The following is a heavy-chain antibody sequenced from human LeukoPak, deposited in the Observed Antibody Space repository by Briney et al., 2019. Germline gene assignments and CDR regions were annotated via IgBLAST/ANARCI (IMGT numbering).Heavy chain of an antibody. V-gene: IGHV3-74*01. D-gene: IGHD3-16*01. Sequence: PGGSLRLSCAASGITFNSYWMHWVRQAPGKGLVWVSRINIDGSGKTYADSVKGRFTISRDNAKNTLYLQMNSLRAEDTAVYYCARPANLYYASDAFDIWGQGTMVTVSS. CDR2: INIDGSGK. CDR3: ARPANLYYASDAFDI. J-gene: IGHJ3*02. CDR1: GITFNSYW.